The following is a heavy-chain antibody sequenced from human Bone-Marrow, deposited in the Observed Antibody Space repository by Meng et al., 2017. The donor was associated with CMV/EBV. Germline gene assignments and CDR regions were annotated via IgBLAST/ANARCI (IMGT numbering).Heavy chain of an antibody. D-gene: IGHD3-10*01. J-gene: IGHJ4*02. CDR2: ISSSSSYI. CDR1: GFTFSSYS. V-gene: IGHV3-21*01. CDR3: ARDVGGSGSY. Sequence: GESLKISCAASGFTFSSYSMNWVRQAPGKGLEWVSSISSSSSYIYYADSVKGRFTISRDNAKNSLYLQMNSLRAEDTAVYYCARDVGGSGSYWGQGTLVTVSS.